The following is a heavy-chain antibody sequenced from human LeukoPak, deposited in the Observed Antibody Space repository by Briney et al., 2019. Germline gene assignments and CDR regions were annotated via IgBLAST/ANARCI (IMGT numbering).Heavy chain of an antibody. CDR1: GYTFTSYG. Sequence: ASVKVSCKASGYTFTSYGISWVRQAPGQGLEWMGWISAYNGNTNYAQKLQGRVTMTTDTSTSTAYMELRSLRSDDTAVYYCARDASLTCYPDLDYWGQGTLVTVSS. CDR2: ISAYNGNT. D-gene: IGHD3-9*01. J-gene: IGHJ4*02. CDR3: ARDASLTCYPDLDY. V-gene: IGHV1-18*01.